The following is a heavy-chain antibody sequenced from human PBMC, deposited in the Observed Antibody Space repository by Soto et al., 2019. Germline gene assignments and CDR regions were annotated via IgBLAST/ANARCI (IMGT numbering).Heavy chain of an antibody. CDR3: ARDRRRQLEPPYPYYYYGMDV. J-gene: IGHJ6*02. D-gene: IGHD1-1*01. Sequence: SETLSLTCTVSGGSISSYYWSWIRQPPGKGLEWIGYIYYSGSTNYNPSLKSRVTISVDTSKNQFSLKLSSVTAADTAVYYCARDRRRQLEPPYPYYYYGMDVWGQGTTVTVSS. CDR2: IYYSGST. V-gene: IGHV4-59*01. CDR1: GGSISSYY.